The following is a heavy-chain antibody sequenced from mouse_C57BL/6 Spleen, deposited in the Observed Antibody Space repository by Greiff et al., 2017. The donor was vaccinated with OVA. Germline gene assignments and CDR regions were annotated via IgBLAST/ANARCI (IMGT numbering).Heavy chain of an antibody. CDR1: GYTFTDYE. Sequence: VQLQQSGAELVRPGASVTLSCKASGYTFTDYEMHWVKQTPVHGLEWIGAIDPETGGTAYNQKFKGKAILTADKSSSTAYMELRSLTSEDSAVYYCTRSSFYYGSSHYCDYWGQGTTLTVSS. J-gene: IGHJ2*01. D-gene: IGHD1-1*01. CDR2: IDPETGGT. V-gene: IGHV1-15*01. CDR3: TRSSFYYGSSHYCDY.